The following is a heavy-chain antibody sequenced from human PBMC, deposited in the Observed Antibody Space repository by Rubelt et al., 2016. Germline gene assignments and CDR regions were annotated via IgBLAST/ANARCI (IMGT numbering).Heavy chain of an antibody. CDR1: GYSISSGCY. J-gene: IGHJ6*02. D-gene: IGHD2-21*02. CDR2: IYHSGST. Sequence: QVQLQESGPGLVKPSETLSLTCTVSGYSISSGCYWGRIRQPPGKGLEWIGSIYHSGSTYYNPSLKSRVTISVDTSKNQFSLKLSAVTAADTAVYYCALTTIIPGMDVWGQGTTVTVSS. V-gene: IGHV4-38-2*02. CDR3: ALTTIIPGMDV.